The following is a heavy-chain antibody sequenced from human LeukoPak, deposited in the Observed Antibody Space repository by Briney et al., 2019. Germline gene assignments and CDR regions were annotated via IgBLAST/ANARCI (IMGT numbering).Heavy chain of an antibody. J-gene: IGHJ4*02. CDR1: GGTFSSYA. D-gene: IGHD3-22*01. V-gene: IGHV1-69*13. CDR3: ARGDSSGYYYYFDY. CDR2: IIPIFGTA. Sequence: GASVNVSCKASGGTFSSYAISWVRQAPGQGLEWMGGIIPIFGTANYAQKFQGRVTITADESTSTAYMELSSLRSEDTAVYYCARGDSSGYYYYFDYWGQGTLVTVSS.